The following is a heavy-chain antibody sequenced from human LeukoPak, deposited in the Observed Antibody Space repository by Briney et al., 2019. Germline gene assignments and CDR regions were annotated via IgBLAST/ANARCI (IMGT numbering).Heavy chain of an antibody. CDR1: GGSISSYY. CDR2: IYYSGST. V-gene: IGHV4-59*01. CDR3: ARDKGNALDYYYYYMDV. Sequence: SETLSLTCTVSGGSISSYYWSWIRQPPGKGLEWIGYIYYSGSTNYNPSLKSRVTISVDTSKNQFSLKLSSATAADTAVYYCARDKGNALDYYYYYMDVWGKGTTVTVSS. J-gene: IGHJ6*03.